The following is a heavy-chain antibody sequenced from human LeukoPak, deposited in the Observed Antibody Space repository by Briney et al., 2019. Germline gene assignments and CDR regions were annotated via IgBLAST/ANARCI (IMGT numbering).Heavy chain of an antibody. Sequence: PSETLSLTCTVSGGSIGRYYWTWIRQPPGKGLEWIGYIYYSGYTNYNPSLKSRLTISIDTSKNQFSLKLNSVTAADTAVYYCARDHMVSGHDSAYFYGMDVWGQGTTVTVS. D-gene: IGHD5-12*01. J-gene: IGHJ6*02. CDR2: IYYSGYT. CDR3: ARDHMVSGHDSAYFYGMDV. V-gene: IGHV4-59*01. CDR1: GGSIGRYY.